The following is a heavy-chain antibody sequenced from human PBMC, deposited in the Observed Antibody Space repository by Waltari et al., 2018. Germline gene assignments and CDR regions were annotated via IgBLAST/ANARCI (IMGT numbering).Heavy chain of an antibody. J-gene: IGHJ4*02. CDR1: GFPFSSHW. D-gene: IGHD6-13*01. CDR2: IKQDGSEK. Sequence: EVQLVESGGVLVQPGVSLRLPCAASGFPFSSHWMSWVRQAPGKGLEWVANIKQDGSEKYYVDSVKGRFTISRDNAKNSLYLQMNSLRAEDTAVYYCARDEGSWYEYWGQGTLVTVSS. CDR3: ARDEGSWYEY. V-gene: IGHV3-7*01.